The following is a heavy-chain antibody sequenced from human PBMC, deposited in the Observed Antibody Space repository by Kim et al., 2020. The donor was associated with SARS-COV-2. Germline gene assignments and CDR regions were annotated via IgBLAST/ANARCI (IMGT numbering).Heavy chain of an antibody. J-gene: IGHJ6*02. D-gene: IGHD6-19*01. V-gene: IGHV3-20*03. CDR3: ARGSKQWLTYYYYYGMDV. Sequence: NGRFTISRDNAKTSLYLQMNSLRAEDTALYYCARGSKQWLTYYYYYGMDVWGQGTTVTVSS.